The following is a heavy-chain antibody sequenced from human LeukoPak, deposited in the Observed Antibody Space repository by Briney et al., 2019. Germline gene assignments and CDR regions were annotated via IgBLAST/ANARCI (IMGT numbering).Heavy chain of an antibody. V-gene: IGHV5-51*01. Sequence: GESLKISCKGSGYSFTSYWIGWVRQMPGKVLEWMGIIYPGDSDTRYSPSFQGQVTISADKSISTAYLQWSSLKASDTAMCYCASTRGYSYGYPRYYFDYWGQGTLVTVSS. D-gene: IGHD5-18*01. J-gene: IGHJ4*02. CDR1: GYSFTSYW. CDR2: IYPGDSDT. CDR3: ASTRGYSYGYPRYYFDY.